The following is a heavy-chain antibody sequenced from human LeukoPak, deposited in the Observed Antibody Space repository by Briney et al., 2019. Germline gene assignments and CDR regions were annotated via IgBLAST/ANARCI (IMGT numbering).Heavy chain of an antibody. CDR2: ISAYNGNT. Sequence: ASVKVSCKASGYTFTSYGTSWVRQAPGQGLEWMGWISAYNGNTNYAQKLQGRVTMTTDTSTSTAYMELRSLRSDDTAVYYCAREYYDSSGYTTPLDYWGKGTLVTVSS. CDR1: GYTFTSYG. CDR3: AREYYDSSGYTTPLDY. D-gene: IGHD3-22*01. J-gene: IGHJ4*02. V-gene: IGHV1-18*01.